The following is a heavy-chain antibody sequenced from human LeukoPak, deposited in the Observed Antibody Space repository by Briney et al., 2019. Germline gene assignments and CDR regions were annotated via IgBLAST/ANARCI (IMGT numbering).Heavy chain of an antibody. CDR3: ASVARLLAD. CDR2: ISQSGADV. V-gene: IGHV3-11*01. Sequence: GVSLRLSCAASGFTFSDYYMNWIRQAPGKGLEYIAYISQSGADVSYADSVKGRFTVSRDNAKNSVFLQMSSLTAEDTAVYYCASVARLLADWGQGTLVTVSS. CDR1: GFTFSDYY. D-gene: IGHD3-9*01. J-gene: IGHJ4*02.